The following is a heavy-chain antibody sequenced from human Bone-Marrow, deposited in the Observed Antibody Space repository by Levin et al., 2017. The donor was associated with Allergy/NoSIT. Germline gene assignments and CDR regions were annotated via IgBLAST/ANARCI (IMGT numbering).Heavy chain of an antibody. CDR1: GFIFSHAW. CDR3: TTIGGNSGALDY. Sequence: GGSLRLSCAASGFIFSHAWMSWVRQAPGKGLEWVGRIKRKTDGGTTDYAAPVKGRFTISRDDSQNTLYLQMDSLNTADTALYYCTTIGGNSGALDYWGQGTLVTVSS. J-gene: IGHJ4*02. V-gene: IGHV3-15*01. D-gene: IGHD4-23*01. CDR2: IKRKTDGGTT.